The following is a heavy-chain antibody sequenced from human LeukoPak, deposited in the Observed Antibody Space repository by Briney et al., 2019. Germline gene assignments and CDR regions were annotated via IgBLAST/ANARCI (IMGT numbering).Heavy chain of an antibody. V-gene: IGHV3-64*01. CDR2: I. CDR3: ARVDSGSACAS. J-gene: IGHJ1*01. CDR1: GFTLSSYS. Sequence: GGSLRLSCAASGFTLSSYSMHWVRQAPGKGLEFVSVIKGRFTISRDISKNTLYLQMGSLRPEDMAVYYCARVDSGSACASWGQGILVTVSS. D-gene: IGHD6-19*01.